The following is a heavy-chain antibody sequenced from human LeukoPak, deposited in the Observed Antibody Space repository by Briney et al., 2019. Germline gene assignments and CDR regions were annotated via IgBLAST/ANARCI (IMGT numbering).Heavy chain of an antibody. D-gene: IGHD2-2*01. CDR2: IWNDGSNR. CDR3: VRVSSSTSCPDCYNMDV. Sequence: GGSLRLSCVASGFTFSYFGMHWVRQAPGKGLEWVAVIWNDGSNRYYADSVKGRFTISRDNSQYTLSPQMNSLRAEDTAVYFCVRVSSSTSCPDCYNMDVWGTGTTVTVSS. J-gene: IGHJ6*03. V-gene: IGHV3-33*01. CDR1: GFTFSYFG.